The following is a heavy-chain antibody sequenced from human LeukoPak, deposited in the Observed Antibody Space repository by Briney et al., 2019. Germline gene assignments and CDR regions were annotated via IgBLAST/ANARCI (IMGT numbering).Heavy chain of an antibody. CDR3: ASLSSLYYFDY. J-gene: IGHJ4*02. CDR2: IYYSGST. V-gene: IGHV4-39*07. CDR1: GGSISSSSYY. Sequence: PSETLSLTCTVSGGSISSSSYYWGWIRQPPGKGLEWIGSIYYSGSTYYNPSLKSRVTISVDTSKNQFSLKLSSVTAADTAVYYCASLSSLYYFDYWGQGTLVTVSS. D-gene: IGHD6-13*01.